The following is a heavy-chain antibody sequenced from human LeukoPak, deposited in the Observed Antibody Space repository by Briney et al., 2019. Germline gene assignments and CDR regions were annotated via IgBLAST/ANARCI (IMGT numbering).Heavy chain of an antibody. CDR3: AKDPAMVVPAAIAFDI. J-gene: IGHJ3*02. Sequence: AGGSLRLSCAASGFTFSSYAMSWVRQAPGKGLEWVSAISGSGGSTYYADSVKGRFTISRDNSKNTLYLQMNSMRAEDTAVYYCAKDPAMVVPAAIAFDIWGQGTMVTVSS. CDR2: ISGSGGST. CDR1: GFTFSSYA. D-gene: IGHD2-2*01. V-gene: IGHV3-23*01.